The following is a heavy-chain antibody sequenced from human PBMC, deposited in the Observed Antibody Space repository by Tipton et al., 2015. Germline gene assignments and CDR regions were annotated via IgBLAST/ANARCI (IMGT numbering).Heavy chain of an antibody. V-gene: IGHV4-61*01. Sequence: TLSLTCAVSAYSISTDYYWVWIRQPPGKGLEWIGYISYTDGAHYNPALKSRVTISVDTSKNQFSLTLNSVAAADTAVYYCARDLEHGMDVLGHGTTVTVSS. D-gene: IGHD5-24*01. CDR2: ISYTDGA. J-gene: IGHJ6*02. CDR3: ARDLEHGMDV. CDR1: AYSISTDYY.